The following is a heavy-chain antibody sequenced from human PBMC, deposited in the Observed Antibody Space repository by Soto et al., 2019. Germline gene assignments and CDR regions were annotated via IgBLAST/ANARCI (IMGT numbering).Heavy chain of an antibody. D-gene: IGHD6-6*01. V-gene: IGHV6-1*01. CDR1: GDSVSSNSAA. Sequence: QTLSLTCAISGDSVSSNSAAWNWIRQSPSRGLEWLGRTYYRSKWYNDYAVSVKSRITINPDTSKNQFSLQLNSVTPEDTAVYYCARVYSSSFEYYYYYGMDVWGQGTTVTVSS. CDR3: ARVYSSSFEYYYYYGMDV. CDR2: TYYRSKWYN. J-gene: IGHJ6*02.